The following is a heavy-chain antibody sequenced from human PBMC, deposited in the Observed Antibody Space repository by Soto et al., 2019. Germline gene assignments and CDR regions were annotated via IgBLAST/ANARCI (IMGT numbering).Heavy chain of an antibody. V-gene: IGHV3-30*18. CDR2: ISYDGSNK. CDR1: GFTFSSYG. CDR3: AKDLSLVVPAAKVFFYYYYGMDV. Sequence: GGSLRLSCAASGFTFSSYGMHWVRQAPGKGLEWVAVISYDGSNKYYADSVKGRFTISRDNSKNTLYLQMNSLRAEDTAVYYCAKDLSLVVPAAKVFFYYYYGMDVWGQGTTVTVSS. J-gene: IGHJ6*02. D-gene: IGHD2-2*01.